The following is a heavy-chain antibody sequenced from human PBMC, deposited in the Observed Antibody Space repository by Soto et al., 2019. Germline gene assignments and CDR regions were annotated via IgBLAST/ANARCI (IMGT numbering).Heavy chain of an antibody. V-gene: IGHV4-59*01. Sequence: SETLSLTCTVSGGSISSYYWSWIRQPPGKGLEWIGYIYYIGSTNYNPSLKSRVTLSVDTSKNQFSLKLSSVTVADTAVYYCARVAPQGYYFDYWGQGTLVTVSS. J-gene: IGHJ4*02. CDR1: GGSISSYY. CDR2: IYYIGST. CDR3: ARVAPQGYYFDY.